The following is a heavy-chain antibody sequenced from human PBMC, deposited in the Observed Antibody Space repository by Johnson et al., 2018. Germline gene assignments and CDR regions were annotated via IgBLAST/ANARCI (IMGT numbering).Heavy chain of an antibody. CDR2: ILYDGRNK. CDR1: GFTFSSYG. CDR3: TRHNYYDSRGVDAFDI. J-gene: IGHJ3*02. Sequence: VQLLESGGGVVQPGRSLTLSCAASGFTFSSYGIHWVRQAAGKGLEWVAVILYDGRNKYYADSVKGRFTISRDNSKNTAYLQMNSLKTEDTAVYYCTRHNYYDSRGVDAFDIWGQGTMVTVSS. V-gene: IGHV3-33*01. D-gene: IGHD3-22*01.